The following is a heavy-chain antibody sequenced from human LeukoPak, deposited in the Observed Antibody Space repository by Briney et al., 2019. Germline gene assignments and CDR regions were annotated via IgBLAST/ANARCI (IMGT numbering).Heavy chain of an antibody. CDR1: GYTFTGYY. Sequence: ASVKVSCKASGYTFTGYYMHWVRQAPGQGLEWMGWINPNSGGTNYAQRFQGRATMTRDTSISTAYMELSRLRSDDTAVFYCAITNWNYRMDYWGQGTLVTVSS. V-gene: IGHV1-2*02. CDR3: AITNWNYRMDY. CDR2: INPNSGGT. J-gene: IGHJ4*02. D-gene: IGHD1-7*01.